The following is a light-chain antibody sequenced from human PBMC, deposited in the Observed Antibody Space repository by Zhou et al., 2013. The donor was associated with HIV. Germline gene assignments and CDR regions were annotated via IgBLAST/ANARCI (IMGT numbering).Light chain of an antibody. CDR3: QVWDSGSDWV. J-gene: IGLJ3*02. Sequence: SYELTQPSSVSVAPGQTARITCGETNIGSKRVHWYQQKPGQAPVVVVYEDIGRPSGIPERFSGSNSGNTATLTISRVEVGDEADYYCQVWDSGSDWVFGGGTKLTVL. CDR2: EDI. CDR1: NIGSKR. V-gene: IGLV3-21*02.